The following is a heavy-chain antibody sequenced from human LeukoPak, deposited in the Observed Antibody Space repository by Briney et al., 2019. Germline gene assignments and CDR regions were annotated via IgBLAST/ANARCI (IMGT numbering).Heavy chain of an antibody. CDR2: IRSKANSYAT. V-gene: IGHV3-73*01. Sequence: GGSLRLSCAASGFTFSGSAMHWVRQASGKGLEWVGRIRSKANSYATAYAASVKGRLTISRDDSKNTAYLKMNSLKTEDTAVYYCTRGLPYYYDSSGYPLDAFDIWGQGTMVTVSS. J-gene: IGHJ3*02. D-gene: IGHD3-22*01. CDR1: GFTFSGSA. CDR3: TRGLPYYYDSSGYPLDAFDI.